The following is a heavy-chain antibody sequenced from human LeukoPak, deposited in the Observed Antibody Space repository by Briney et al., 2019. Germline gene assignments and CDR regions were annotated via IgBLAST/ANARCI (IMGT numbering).Heavy chain of an antibody. V-gene: IGHV1-69*05. J-gene: IGHJ4*02. CDR1: GGTFSSYA. D-gene: IGHD3-22*01. CDR2: IIPIFGTA. Sequence: SVKVSCKASGGTFSSYAISWVRQAPGQGLEWMGGIIPIFGTANYAQKFQGRVTITTDASTSTAYLELSSLRSEDTAVYYCARDKWDYYDSSGYYDYWGQGTLVTVSS. CDR3: ARDKWDYYDSSGYYDY.